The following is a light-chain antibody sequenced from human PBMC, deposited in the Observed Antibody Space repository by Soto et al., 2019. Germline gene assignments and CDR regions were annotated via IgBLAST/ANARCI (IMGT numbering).Light chain of an antibody. CDR3: GTWDSSLSAVV. J-gene: IGLJ2*01. CDR1: SSNIGNNY. V-gene: IGLV1-51*01. Sequence: QSVLTQPPSVSAAPGQKVTISCSGSSSNIGNNYVSSYQQLPGTAPKLLIYDNNKGPSGIPDRFSGSKSGTSATLGITGLQTGDEADYYCGTWDSSLSAVVFGGGTKLTVL. CDR2: DNN.